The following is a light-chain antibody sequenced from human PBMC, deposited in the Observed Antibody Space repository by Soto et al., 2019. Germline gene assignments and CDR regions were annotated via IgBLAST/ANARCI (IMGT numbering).Light chain of an antibody. CDR1: QSVATN. CDR2: SAS. J-gene: IGKJ2*01. V-gene: IGKV3-15*01. Sequence: IVMTQSPATLSVSTGERATLACRASQSVATNLAWYQQKPGQAPRLLIHSASTRATGVPARFSGSGSGTEFALTICSLQSEDFAVYYCQHQIYWPSFGRETKLEIK. CDR3: QHQIYWPS.